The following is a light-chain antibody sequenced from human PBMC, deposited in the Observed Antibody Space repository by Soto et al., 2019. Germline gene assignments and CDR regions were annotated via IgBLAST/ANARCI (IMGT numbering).Light chain of an antibody. CDR1: QSLVHSDGNTY. CDR2: KVS. Sequence: DVVMTQSPLSLPVTLGQPASISCRSSQSLVHSDGNTYLNWFQQRPGQSPRRLIYKVSKRDSGVTDRFSGSGAGTDFTLKISRVEAEDFGVYFCMQGTHWPPYTFGQGTKREIK. V-gene: IGKV2-30*02. J-gene: IGKJ2*01. CDR3: MQGTHWPPYT.